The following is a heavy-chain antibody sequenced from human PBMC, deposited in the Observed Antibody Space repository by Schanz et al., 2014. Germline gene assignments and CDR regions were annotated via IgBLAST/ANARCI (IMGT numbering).Heavy chain of an antibody. Sequence: EGQLVESGGGLVQPGGSLRLSCVVSGFNFRNYWMSWVRQALGKGLEWVASIKQEGDEKNYVDSVKGRFTISRDNAKNSLFLQMNSLRADDTAVYYCVRDRGFCANDICWLRYYMDVWGNGTTVTVSS. J-gene: IGHJ6*03. D-gene: IGHD2-8*01. V-gene: IGHV3-7*01. CDR2: IKQEGDEK. CDR1: GFNFRNYW. CDR3: VRDRGFCANDICWLRYYMDV.